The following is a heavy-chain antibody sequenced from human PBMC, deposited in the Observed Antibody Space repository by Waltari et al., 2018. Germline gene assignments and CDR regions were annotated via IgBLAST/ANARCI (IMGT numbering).Heavy chain of an antibody. CDR3: ARDGGSSSLGY. CDR1: GFTFSSYW. D-gene: IGHD6-6*01. V-gene: IGHV3-7*01. CDR2: IKQDGSEK. J-gene: IGHJ4*02. Sequence: EVQLVESGGGLVQPGGSLRLSCAASGFTFSSYWMIWVRQAPGKGLEWVANIKQDGSEKYYVDSVKGRFTISRDNAKNSLYLQMNSLRAEDTAVYYCARDGGSSSLGYWGQGTLVTVSS.